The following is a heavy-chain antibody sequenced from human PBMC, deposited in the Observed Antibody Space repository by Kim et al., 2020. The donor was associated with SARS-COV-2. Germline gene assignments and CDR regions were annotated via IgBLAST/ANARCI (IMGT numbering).Heavy chain of an antibody. D-gene: IGHD2-21*01. CDR1: GFNFNNYY. J-gene: IGHJ5*01. CDR2: ISHTSRTI. Sequence: GGSLRLSCAASGFNFNNYYINWVRQSPGRGLEWLSYISHTSRTIYYADSVRGRFTISRDNAKNSAFLQMDSLRVEDTATYYCTGALWDGNGSPLFDSCG. V-gene: IGHV3-48*04. CDR3: TGALWDGNGSPLFDS.